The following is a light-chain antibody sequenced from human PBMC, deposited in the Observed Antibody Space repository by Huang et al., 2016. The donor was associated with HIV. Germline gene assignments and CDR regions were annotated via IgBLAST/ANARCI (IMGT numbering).Light chain of an antibody. J-gene: IGKJ2*01. V-gene: IGKV4-1*01. CDR2: WAS. Sequence: DIEMTQSPDSLTVSLGARAIINCKSSQAVLKNSNKKNYLAWYQQRPGQPPKVRIYWASSRETGVPDLVSGSGSGTDFNLTISSLQPEDLAVYYCQQYYSPPYTFGQGTRLEI. CDR1: QAVLKNSNKKNY. CDR3: QQYYSPPYT.